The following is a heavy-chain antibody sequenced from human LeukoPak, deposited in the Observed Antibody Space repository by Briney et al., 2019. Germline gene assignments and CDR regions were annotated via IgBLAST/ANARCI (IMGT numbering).Heavy chain of an antibody. CDR3: ARGGGVAGTPYNPYDY. Sequence: SETLSLTCTVSGGSISSGGYYWSWIRQHPGKGLEWIGYIYYSGSTYYNPSLKSRVTISVDTSKNQFSLKLSSVTAADTAVYYCARGGGVAGTPYNPYDYWGQGTLVTVSS. CDR1: GGSISSGGYY. CDR2: IYYSGST. D-gene: IGHD6-19*01. J-gene: IGHJ4*02. V-gene: IGHV4-31*03.